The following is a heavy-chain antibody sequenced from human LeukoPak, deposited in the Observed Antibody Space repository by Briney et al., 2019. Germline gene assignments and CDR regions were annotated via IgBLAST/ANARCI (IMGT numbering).Heavy chain of an antibody. Sequence: RAGGSLRLSCEASGFTFSAYAMTWVRQAPGKGLEWVSTINANSGTTSYAASVRGRFTISRDNSKNTLYLQVNTLRADDTATYYCAKPISGGLAVTADWFHPWGQGTLVVVSS. J-gene: IGHJ5*01. D-gene: IGHD6-19*01. CDR3: AKPISGGLAVTADWFHP. V-gene: IGHV3-23*01. CDR2: INANSGTT. CDR1: GFTFSAYA.